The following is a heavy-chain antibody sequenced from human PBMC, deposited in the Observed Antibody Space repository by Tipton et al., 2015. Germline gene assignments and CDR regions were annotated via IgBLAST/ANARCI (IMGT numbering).Heavy chain of an antibody. CDR3: ARLDLRDGSNWIAGDL. Sequence: TLSLTCTVSGASISSTSYYWSWIRQPPGKGLEWIGYISFSDTTHYNPSLKSRITISLNTSKNQFSLKMSSVTAADTAVYFCARLDLRDGSNWIAGDLWGRGTLVTVSS. D-gene: IGHD5-24*01. CDR1: GASISSTSYY. J-gene: IGHJ2*01. CDR2: ISFSDTT. V-gene: IGHV4-61*01.